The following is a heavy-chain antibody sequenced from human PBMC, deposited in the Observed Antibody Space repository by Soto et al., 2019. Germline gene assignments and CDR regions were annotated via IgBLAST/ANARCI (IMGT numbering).Heavy chain of an antibody. V-gene: IGHV3-33*01. Sequence: QVQLVESGGGVVQPGRSLRLSCAASGFTFSSYGMHWVRQAPGKGLEWVAVIWYDGSNKYYADSVKGRFTISRDNSKNTLYLQMNSLRAEDTAVYYCARGRTIFGVAIWTPRRAGYGMDVWRQGTTVTVSS. CDR2: IWYDGSNK. CDR3: ARGRTIFGVAIWTPRRAGYGMDV. CDR1: GFTFSSYG. J-gene: IGHJ6*02. D-gene: IGHD3-3*01.